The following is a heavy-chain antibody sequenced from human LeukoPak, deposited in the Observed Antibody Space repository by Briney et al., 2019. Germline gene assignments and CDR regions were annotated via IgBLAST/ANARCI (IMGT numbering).Heavy chain of an antibody. Sequence: SETLSLTCAVYGESLSGYYWTWIRQPPGKGLQWIGEVNHSGSTNYNPSLKSRVTMSVDTSKNQFSLKLSSVTAADTAVYYCARNYGDYWGDAFDIWGQGTMVTVSS. CDR1: GESLSGYY. V-gene: IGHV4-34*01. D-gene: IGHD4-17*01. J-gene: IGHJ3*02. CDR2: VNHSGST. CDR3: ARNYGDYWGDAFDI.